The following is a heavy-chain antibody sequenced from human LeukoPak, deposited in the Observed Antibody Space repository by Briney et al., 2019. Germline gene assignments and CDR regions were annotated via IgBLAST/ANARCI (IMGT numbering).Heavy chain of an antibody. CDR3: ARSGRGTYYYFDL. D-gene: IGHD5-12*01. CDR1: GYTLTELS. V-gene: IGHV1-24*01. J-gene: IGHJ4*02. Sequence: ASVKVSCKVSGYTLTELSMHWVRQAPGKGLEWMGGFDPEDGETIYAQKFQGRVTMTEDTSTDTAYMELRSLTSDDTAMYYCARSGRGTYYYFDLWGQGTLVTVSS. CDR2: FDPEDGET.